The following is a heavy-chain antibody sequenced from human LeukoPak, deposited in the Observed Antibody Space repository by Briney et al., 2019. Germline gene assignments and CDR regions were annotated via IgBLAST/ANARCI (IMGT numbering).Heavy chain of an antibody. J-gene: IGHJ6*02. Sequence: ASVKVSCKASGGTFTSYYMHWVRQAPGQGLEWMGIINPSGGSTSYAQKFQGRVTMTRDTSTSTAYMELRSLRSDDTAVYYCARVGDGYNLDYYYYGMDVWGQGTTVTVSS. V-gene: IGHV1-46*01. D-gene: IGHD5-24*01. CDR2: INPSGGST. CDR1: GGTFTSYY. CDR3: ARVGDGYNLDYYYYGMDV.